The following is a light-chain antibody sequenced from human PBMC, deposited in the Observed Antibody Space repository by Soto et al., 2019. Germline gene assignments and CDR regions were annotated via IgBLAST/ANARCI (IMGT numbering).Light chain of an antibody. CDR3: SSYAGYTVVV. CDR2: EGF. Sequence: QSALTQPASVSGSPGQSITISCTGGSSDVGTYNLVSWYQHHPDKAPKLIIYEGFKRPSGVSNRFSGSKSGNTASLTISGLQAEDEADYYCSSYAGYTVVVFGGGTQLTVL. CDR1: SSDVGTYNL. J-gene: IGLJ7*01. V-gene: IGLV2-23*01.